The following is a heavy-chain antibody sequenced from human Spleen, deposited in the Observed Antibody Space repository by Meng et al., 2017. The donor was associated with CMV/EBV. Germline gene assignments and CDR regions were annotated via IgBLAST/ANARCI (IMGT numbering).Heavy chain of an antibody. J-gene: IGHJ4*02. CDR2: MNPKSGNA. CDR1: GYTFASYD. CDR3: ARVMGSVDY. Sequence: QVQLVQSASEVKKPGASGKVACKTSGYTFASYDINWVRQATGQGLEWMGWMNPKSGNAGFAQKFQDRVTMTRNTAISTAYMELSSLKTEDTAVYYCARVMGSVDYWGQGTLVTVSS. D-gene: IGHD3-10*01. V-gene: IGHV1-8*01.